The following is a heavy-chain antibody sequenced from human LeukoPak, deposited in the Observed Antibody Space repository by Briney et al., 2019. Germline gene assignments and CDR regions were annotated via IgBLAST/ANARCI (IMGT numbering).Heavy chain of an antibody. CDR1: GFTFRSYG. J-gene: IGHJ5*02. CDR3: ARDRSNCFDP. V-gene: IGHV3-30*03. CDR2: ISYDDSNK. Sequence: PGGSLRLSCGASGFTFRSYGMHWVRQAPGKGLEWVAVISYDDSNKYYADSVKGRFTISRDKSKNTMYLQMNSLRLEDTAVYYCARDRSNCFDPWGQGTLVTVSS.